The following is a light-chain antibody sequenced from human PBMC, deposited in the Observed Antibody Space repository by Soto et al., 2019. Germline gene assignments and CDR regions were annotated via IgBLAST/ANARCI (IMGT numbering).Light chain of an antibody. CDR2: EVS. CDR3: CSYAGSSTLV. Sequence: QSALTQPASGSGYPGQSITISCTGTSSDVGSYNLVSWYQQHPGKAPRLMNYEVSKRPSGVSNRFSGSKSGNTASLTISGLQAEDEADYYCCSYAGSSTLVFGGGTKLTVL. J-gene: IGLJ2*01. V-gene: IGLV2-23*02. CDR1: SSDVGSYNL.